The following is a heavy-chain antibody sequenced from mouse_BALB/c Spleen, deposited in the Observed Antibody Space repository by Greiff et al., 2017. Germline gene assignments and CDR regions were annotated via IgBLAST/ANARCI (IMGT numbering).Heavy chain of an antibody. Sequence: EVKVVESGGGLVKPGGSLKLSCAASGFTFSSYAMSWVRQSPEKRLEWVAEISSGGSYTYYPDTVTGRFTISRDNAKNTLYLEMSSLRSEDTAMYYCARDGMDYWGQGTTLTVSS. CDR1: GFTFSSYA. CDR3: ARDGMDY. J-gene: IGHJ2*01. V-gene: IGHV5-9-4*01. CDR2: ISSGGSYT. D-gene: IGHD4-1*01.